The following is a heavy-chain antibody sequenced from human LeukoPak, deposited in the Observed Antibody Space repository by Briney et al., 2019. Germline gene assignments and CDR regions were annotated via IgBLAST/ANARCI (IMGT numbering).Heavy chain of an antibody. Sequence: PSETLSLTCTVSRGSSGSYYWSWIRQPPGKRLEWIGYIYYNGSTNYNPSLKSRVTISLDTSKSQFSLRLTSVTAADTAVYYCARDHIGVALNGGQGTLVTVSS. CDR3: ARDHIGVALN. CDR2: IYYNGST. CDR1: RGSSGSYY. D-gene: IGHD2-15*01. V-gene: IGHV4-59*01. J-gene: IGHJ4*02.